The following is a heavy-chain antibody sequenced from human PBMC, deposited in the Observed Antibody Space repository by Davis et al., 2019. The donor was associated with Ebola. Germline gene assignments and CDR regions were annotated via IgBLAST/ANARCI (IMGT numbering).Heavy chain of an antibody. D-gene: IGHD3-22*01. J-gene: IGHJ4*02. Sequence: HTGGSLRLSCAASGFSFSRYWMHWVRQAPGKGLVWVSRINSDGSSTSYADSAKGRFTISRDNAKNTLYLQMNSLRAEDTAVYYCARGGVYDSSGYYWGQGTLVTVSS. V-gene: IGHV3-74*01. CDR1: GFSFSRYW. CDR2: INSDGSST. CDR3: ARGGVYDSSGYY.